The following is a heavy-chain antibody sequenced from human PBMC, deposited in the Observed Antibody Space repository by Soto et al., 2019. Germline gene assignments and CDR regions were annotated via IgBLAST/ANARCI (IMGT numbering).Heavy chain of an antibody. Sequence: SLRLSCTGSGFTIADYTMSWVRQAPGKGLEWVGLIRSEANGGTTHYAASVHGGFIISRDDSRGIAFLQMNNLKSEDTAVYYCTRVGKFDYWGQGTLVTVSS. V-gene: IGHV3-49*04. CDR1: GFTIADYT. CDR2: IRSEANGGTT. J-gene: IGHJ4*02. D-gene: IGHD1-26*01. CDR3: TRVGKFDY.